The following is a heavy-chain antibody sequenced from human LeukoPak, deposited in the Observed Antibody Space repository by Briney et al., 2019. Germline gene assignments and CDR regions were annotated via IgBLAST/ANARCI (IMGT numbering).Heavy chain of an antibody. V-gene: IGHV1-2*07. D-gene: IGHD6-13*01. Sequence: ASVKVSCKTSGYTFTANFMHWVRQAPGQGLEWMGWINPNSGDTNSAHKFQGRVTMTRDTSISTAYMELSRLRSDDTAVYYCARGGVAAAGRANYYYYMDVWGKGTTVTISS. CDR1: GYTFTANF. J-gene: IGHJ6*03. CDR2: INPNSGDT. CDR3: ARGGVAAAGRANYYYYMDV.